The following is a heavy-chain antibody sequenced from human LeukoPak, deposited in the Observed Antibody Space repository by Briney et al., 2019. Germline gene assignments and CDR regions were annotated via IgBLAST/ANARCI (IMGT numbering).Heavy chain of an antibody. Sequence: GGSLRLSCAAYGFTFSDYALTWVRQAPGKGLEWVSSISGSGGDTYYADSVKGRFTISRDNSKNTLFLQMNGLRAEDTAVYYCAKGPAPRLGEFSYHALVDYWGQGTLVTVSS. CDR1: GFTFSDYA. J-gene: IGHJ4*02. D-gene: IGHD3-16*02. V-gene: IGHV3-23*01. CDR2: ISGSGGDT. CDR3: AKGPAPRLGEFSYHALVDY.